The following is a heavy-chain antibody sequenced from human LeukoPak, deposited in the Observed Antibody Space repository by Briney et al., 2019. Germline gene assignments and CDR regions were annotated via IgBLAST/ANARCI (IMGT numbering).Heavy chain of an antibody. CDR2: ISGSGGST. V-gene: IGHV3-23*01. CDR3: AKDLRITMVRGATP. J-gene: IGHJ5*02. Sequence: AGGSLRLSCAASGFTFSSYAMSWVRQAPGKGLEWVSAISGSGGSTYYADSVKGRFTISRDNSKNTLYLQMNSLRAEDTAVYYCAKDLRITMVRGATPWGQGTLVTVSS. D-gene: IGHD3-10*01. CDR1: GFTFSSYA.